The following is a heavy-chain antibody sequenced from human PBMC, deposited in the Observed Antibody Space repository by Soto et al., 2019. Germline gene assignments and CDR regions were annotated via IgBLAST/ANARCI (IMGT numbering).Heavy chain of an antibody. J-gene: IGHJ3*02. CDR3: ARHSISRGLRYRASYGKSDAFDI. V-gene: IGHV4-39*01. CDR1: GGSISSSSYY. CDR2: IYYSGST. Sequence: SETLSLTCTVSGGSISSSSYYWGWIRQPPGKGLEWIGSIYYSGSTYYNPSLKSRVTISVDTSKNQFSLKLSSVTAADTAVYYCARHSISRGLRYRASYGKSDAFDIWGQGTMVTVSS. D-gene: IGHD5-18*01.